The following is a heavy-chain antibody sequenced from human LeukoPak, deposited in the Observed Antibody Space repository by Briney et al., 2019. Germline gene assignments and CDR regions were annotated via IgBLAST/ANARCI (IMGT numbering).Heavy chain of an antibody. V-gene: IGHV3-64*01. CDR1: GFTFSSYA. CDR3: ARAVLLWFGELGYYFDY. Sequence: GGSLRLSRAASGFTFSSYAMHWVRQAPGKGLEYVSAISSNGGSTYYANSVKGRFTISRDNSKNTLYLQMGSLRAEDMAVYYCARAVLLWFGELGYYFDYWGQGTLVTVSS. J-gene: IGHJ4*02. D-gene: IGHD3-10*01. CDR2: ISSNGGST.